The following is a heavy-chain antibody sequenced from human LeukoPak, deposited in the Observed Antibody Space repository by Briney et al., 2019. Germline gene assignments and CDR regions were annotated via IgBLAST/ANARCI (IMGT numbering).Heavy chain of an antibody. V-gene: IGHV4-39*01. CDR1: GGSISSSSDY. CDR2: IYYSGST. CDR3: ARLEGGYTYGHFDN. D-gene: IGHD5-18*01. Sequence: SETLSLTCAVSGGSISSSSDYRGWIRQPPGKGLEWIGNIYYSGSTYNNPSLKSRVTISVDTSKNQFSLKLSSVTAADTAVYYCARLEGGYTYGHFDNWGQGTLVTVSS. J-gene: IGHJ4*02.